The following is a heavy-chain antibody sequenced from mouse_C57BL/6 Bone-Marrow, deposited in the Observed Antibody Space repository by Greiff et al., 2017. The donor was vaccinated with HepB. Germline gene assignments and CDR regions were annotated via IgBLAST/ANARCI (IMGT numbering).Heavy chain of an antibody. CDR2: IWWDDDK. Sequence: QVTLKVSGPGILQPSQTLSLTCSFSGFSLSTFGMGVGWIRQPSGKGLEWLAHIWWDDDKYYNPALKSRLTISKDTSKNQVFLKIANVDTADTATYYCARMGAYYSNYDYAMDYWGQGTSVTVSS. D-gene: IGHD2-5*01. CDR1: GFSLSTFGMG. CDR3: ARMGAYYSNYDYAMDY. V-gene: IGHV8-8*01. J-gene: IGHJ4*01.